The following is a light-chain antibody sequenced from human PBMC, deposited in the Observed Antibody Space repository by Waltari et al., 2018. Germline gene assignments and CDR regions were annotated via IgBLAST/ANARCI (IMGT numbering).Light chain of an antibody. Sequence: QAVVTQKPSLTVSPGGTVTLTCGSSTGAVTSGHYPYWFQQKPGQAPRTLIYDTSNKHSWTPARFAGSLLGGKAALTLSGAQPEDEAEYYCLLSYSGARSRVFGTGTKVTVL. CDR3: LLSYSGARSRV. CDR2: DTS. CDR1: TGAVTSGHY. V-gene: IGLV7-46*01. J-gene: IGLJ1*01.